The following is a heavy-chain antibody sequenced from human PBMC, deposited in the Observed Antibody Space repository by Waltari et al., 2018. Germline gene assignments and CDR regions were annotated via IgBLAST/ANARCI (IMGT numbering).Heavy chain of an antibody. J-gene: IGHJ5*02. Sequence: EVQLVESGGGLVQPGGSLRLSCAASGFTFSSYWMSWVRQAPGKGLEWVANIKQDGSEKYYVDSVKGRFTISRDNAKNSLYLQMNSLRAEDMAVYYCARGVTTVTPGRWFDPWGQGTLVTVSS. CDR2: IKQDGSEK. CDR3: ARGVTTVTPGRWFDP. D-gene: IGHD4-17*01. CDR1: GFTFSSYW. V-gene: IGHV3-7*01.